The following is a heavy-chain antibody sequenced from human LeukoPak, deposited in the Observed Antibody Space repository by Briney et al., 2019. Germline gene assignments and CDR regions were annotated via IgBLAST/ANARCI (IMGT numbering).Heavy chain of an antibody. D-gene: IGHD6-13*01. CDR3: ARRAAGTGTHAFDV. J-gene: IGHJ3*01. V-gene: IGHV4-59*01. CDR1: GDSISSYY. Sequence: PSETLSLTCTVSGDSISSYYWSWIRQPPGKGLEWIGYIYDSGNTNYNPSLKSRVSISVDTSKNQFSLKLNSVTTADTAVYYCARRAAGTGTHAFDVWGQGTMVTVSS. CDR2: IYDSGNT.